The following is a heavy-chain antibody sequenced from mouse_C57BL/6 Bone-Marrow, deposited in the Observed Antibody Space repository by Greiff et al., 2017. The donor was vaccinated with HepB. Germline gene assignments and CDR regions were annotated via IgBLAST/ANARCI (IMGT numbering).Heavy chain of an antibody. CDR3: ARRGKLYAMDY. CDR2: IDPSDSET. J-gene: IGHJ4*01. V-gene: IGHV1-52*01. Sequence: QVQLKQPGAELVRPGSSVKLSCKASGYTFTSYWMHWVKQRPIQGLEWIGNIDPSDSETHYNQKFKDKATLTVDKSSSTAYMQLSSLTSEDSAVYYCARRGKLYAMDYWGQGTSVTVSS. CDR1: GYTFTSYW.